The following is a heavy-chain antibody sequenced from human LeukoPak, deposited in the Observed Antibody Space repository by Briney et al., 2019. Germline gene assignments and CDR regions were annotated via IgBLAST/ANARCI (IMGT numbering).Heavy chain of an antibody. V-gene: IGHV4-34*01. D-gene: IGHD3-3*01. CDR2: INHSGST. CDR3: ARGTYYDFWSGYYSHYYYYGMDV. CDR1: GGSFSGYY. J-gene: IGHJ6*02. Sequence: PSETLSLTCAVYGGSFSGYYWSWIRQPPGKGLEWIGEINHSGSTNYNPSLKSRVTISVDTSKNQFSLKLSSVTAADTAVYYCARGTYYDFWSGYYSHYYYYGMDVWGQGTTVSVSS.